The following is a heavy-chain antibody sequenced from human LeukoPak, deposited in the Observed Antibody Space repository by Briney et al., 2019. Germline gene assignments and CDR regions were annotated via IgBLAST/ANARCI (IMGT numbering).Heavy chain of an antibody. CDR1: GFTFSSYG. D-gene: IGHD3-22*01. V-gene: IGHV3-33*01. J-gene: IGHJ4*02. CDR3: ARDAYYHDASGSYSVY. Sequence: TGGSLTLSCAASGFTFSSYGMHWVRQAPGKGLEWVAAIWYDGSNKYYADSVKGRFTISRDNSKNTVSLQMNSLRAEDTAVYFCARDAYYHDASGSYSVYWGQGTLVTVS. CDR2: IWYDGSNK.